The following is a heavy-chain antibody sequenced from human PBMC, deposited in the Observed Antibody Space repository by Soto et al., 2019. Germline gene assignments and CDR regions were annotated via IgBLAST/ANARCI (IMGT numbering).Heavy chain of an antibody. CDR1: GFTFSSYE. D-gene: IGHD3-10*01. CDR3: ARDKARGNYYYGMDV. Sequence: LRLSCAASGFTFSSYEMNWVRQAPGKGLEWVSYISSSGSTIYYADSVKGRFTISRDNAKNSLYLQMNSLRAEDTAVYYCARDKARGNYYYGMDVWGQGTTVTVSS. CDR2: ISSSGSTI. J-gene: IGHJ6*02. V-gene: IGHV3-48*03.